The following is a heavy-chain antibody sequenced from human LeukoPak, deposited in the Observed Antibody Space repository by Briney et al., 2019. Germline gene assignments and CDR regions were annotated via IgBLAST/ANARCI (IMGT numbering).Heavy chain of an antibody. CDR1: GGSISSSSYY. D-gene: IGHD6-13*01. CDR2: IYYSGST. CDR3: ARDDRDWSGYSSSHDAFDI. J-gene: IGHJ3*02. V-gene: IGHV4-39*07. Sequence: SETLSLTCTVSGGSISSSSYYWGWIRQPPGKGLEWIGSIYYSGSTYYNPSLKSRVTISVDTSKNQFSLKLSSVTAADTAVYYCARDDRDWSGYSSSHDAFDIWGQGTMVTVSS.